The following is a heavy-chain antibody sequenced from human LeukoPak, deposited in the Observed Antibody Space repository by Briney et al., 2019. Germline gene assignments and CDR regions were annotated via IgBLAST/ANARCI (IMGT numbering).Heavy chain of an antibody. CDR1: GFTVSGDY. CDR3: AKDQRVTTWWRFDL. D-gene: IGHD4-17*01. CDR2: IYSDGGT. V-gene: IGHV3-53*01. Sequence: SGGSLRLSCAASGFTVSGDYMTWVRQAPGKGLEWVSRIYSDGGTYYADSVEGRFTIFRDNSKNTLLFLKNILKGEEHAGYYCAKDQRVTTWWRFDLWGRGPLVTVSS. J-gene: IGHJ2*01.